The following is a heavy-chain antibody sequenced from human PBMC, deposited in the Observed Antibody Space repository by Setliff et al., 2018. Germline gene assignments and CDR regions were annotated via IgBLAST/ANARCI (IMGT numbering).Heavy chain of an antibody. V-gene: IGHV3-11*01. CDR2: ISSSGSTI. Sequence: VYYWGWIRQAPGKGLEWVSYISSSGSTIYYADSVKGRFTVSRDSSQNKIHLQMDSLRAEDTGKYFCARADSDSYYPYYFDFWGQGVLVTVSS. J-gene: IGHJ4*02. CDR3: ARADSDSYYPYYFDF. D-gene: IGHD3-22*01. CDR1: VYY.